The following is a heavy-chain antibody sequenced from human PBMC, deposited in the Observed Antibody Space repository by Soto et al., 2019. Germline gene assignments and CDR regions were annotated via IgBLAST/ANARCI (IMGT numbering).Heavy chain of an antibody. CDR1: GFAFGTYW. J-gene: IGHJ4*02. CDR2: INTDGSTT. CDR3: ARLYDFWSGSALDS. Sequence: GGSLRLSCVASGFAFGTYWMHWVRQVPGKGLVRVSRINTDGSTTTYADSVKGRFTVSRDNARHTAILQMESLRVEDIGIYYCARLYDFWSGSALDSWGQGALVTVSS. V-gene: IGHV3-74*03. D-gene: IGHD3-3*01.